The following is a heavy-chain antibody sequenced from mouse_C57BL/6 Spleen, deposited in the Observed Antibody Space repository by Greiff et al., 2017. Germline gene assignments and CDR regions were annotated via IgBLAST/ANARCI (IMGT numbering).Heavy chain of an antibody. V-gene: IGHV5-17*01. Sequence: EVKLMESGGGLVKPGGSLTLSCAASGFTFSDYGMHWVRQAPEKGLEWVAYISSGSSTIYYADTVKGRFTISRDNAKNTLFLQMTSLRAEDTAMYYCARHGNYYWGQGTTLTVSS. D-gene: IGHD2-1*01. CDR1: GFTFSDYG. CDR3: ARHGNYY. J-gene: IGHJ2*01. CDR2: ISSGSSTI.